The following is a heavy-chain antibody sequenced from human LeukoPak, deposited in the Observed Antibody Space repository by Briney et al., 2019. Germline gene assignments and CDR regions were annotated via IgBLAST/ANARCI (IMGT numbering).Heavy chain of an antibody. CDR1: GYTFTSYG. Sequence: ASVKVSCKASGYTFTSYGISWVRQAPGQGLEWMGWISAYNGNTNYAQKLQGRVTMTTDTSTSTAYMELRSLRPDDTAVYYCARGILEWPRDLYYFDYWGQGTLVTVSS. J-gene: IGHJ4*02. V-gene: IGHV1-18*01. CDR3: ARGILEWPRDLYYFDY. CDR2: ISAYNGNT. D-gene: IGHD3-3*01.